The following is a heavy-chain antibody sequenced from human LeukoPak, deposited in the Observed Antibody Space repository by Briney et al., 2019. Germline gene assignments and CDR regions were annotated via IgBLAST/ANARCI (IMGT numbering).Heavy chain of an antibody. Sequence: ASVKVSCKVSGYTFTGYYMHWVRQAPGQGLEWMGWINPNSGGTNYAQKFQGRVTMTRDTSISTAYMELSRLRSDDTAVYYCARSVAVAGSPLGYWGQGTLVTVSS. CDR1: GYTFTGYY. J-gene: IGHJ4*02. CDR3: ARSVAVAGSPLGY. CDR2: INPNSGGT. D-gene: IGHD6-19*01. V-gene: IGHV1-2*02.